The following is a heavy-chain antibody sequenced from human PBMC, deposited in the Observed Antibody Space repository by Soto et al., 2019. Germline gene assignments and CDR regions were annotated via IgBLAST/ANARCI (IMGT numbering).Heavy chain of an antibody. D-gene: IGHD3-22*01. J-gene: IGHJ4*02. CDR2: ISYDGSNK. CDR1: GFTFSSYA. Sequence: QVQLVESGGGVVQPGRSLRLSCAASGFTFSSYAMHWVRQAPGKGLEWVAVISYDGSNKYYADSVKGRFTISRDNSKNTLYLQMNSLRAEDTAVYYRARDYYDSSGYSDYWGQGTLVTVSS. V-gene: IGHV3-30-3*01. CDR3: ARDYYDSSGYSDY.